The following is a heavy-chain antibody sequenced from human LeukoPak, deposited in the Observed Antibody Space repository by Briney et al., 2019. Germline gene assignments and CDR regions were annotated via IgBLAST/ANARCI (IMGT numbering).Heavy chain of an antibody. D-gene: IGHD3-3*01. CDR2: IYTSANT. V-gene: IGHV4-61*02. J-gene: IGHJ3*01. Sequence: IGRIYTSANTNYNPSLKSRVTISVDTSKNQFSLKLSSVTAADTAVYYCARQDGYDFWSGYLWGQGTKVTVSS. CDR3: ARQDGYDFWSGYL.